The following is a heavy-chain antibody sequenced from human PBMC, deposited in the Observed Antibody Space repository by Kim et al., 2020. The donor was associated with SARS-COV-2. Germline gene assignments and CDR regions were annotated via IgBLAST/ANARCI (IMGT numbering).Heavy chain of an antibody. CDR3: AIGNAEVITFGGVIVKKGPLGY. J-gene: IGHJ4*02. Sequence: GESLKISCKGSGYSFTSYWISWVRQMPGKGLEWMGRIDPSDSYTNYSPSFQGHVTISADKSISTAYLQWSSLKASDTAMYYCAIGNAEVITFGGVIVKKGPLGYWGQGTLVTVSS. CDR2: IDPSDSYT. V-gene: IGHV5-10-1*01. D-gene: IGHD3-16*02. CDR1: GYSFTSYW.